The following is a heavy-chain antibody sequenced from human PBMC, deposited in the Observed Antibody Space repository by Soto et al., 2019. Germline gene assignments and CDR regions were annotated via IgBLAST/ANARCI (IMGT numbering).Heavy chain of an antibody. CDR2: ISKSGSVI. V-gene: IGHV3-48*03. Sequence: QTGGSLRLSCAASGLSFSSYEMHWVRQAPGKGLEWVSYISKSGSVIYYTDSVKGRFTISRDNAKNLLYLEMNSLRAEDTAVYSCASVMLRFSYGIDVWGQGTTVTVSS. CDR1: GLSFSSYE. J-gene: IGHJ6*02. CDR3: ASVMLRFSYGIDV. D-gene: IGHD3-3*01.